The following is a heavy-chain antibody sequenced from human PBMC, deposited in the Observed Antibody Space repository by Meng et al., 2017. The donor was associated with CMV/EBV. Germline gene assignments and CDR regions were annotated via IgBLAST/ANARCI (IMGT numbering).Heavy chain of an antibody. J-gene: IGHJ4*02. D-gene: IGHD2-21*01. Sequence: GGSLRLSCAASGFTFSSYAMHWVRQAPGKGLEYVSAISSNGGSTYYADSVKGRFTTSRDNSKNTLYLQMGSLRAEDMAVYYCARAVIVVAPPEYWGQGTLVTVSS. CDR2: ISSNGGST. V-gene: IGHV3-64*02. CDR3: ARAVIVVAPPEY. CDR1: GFTFSSYA.